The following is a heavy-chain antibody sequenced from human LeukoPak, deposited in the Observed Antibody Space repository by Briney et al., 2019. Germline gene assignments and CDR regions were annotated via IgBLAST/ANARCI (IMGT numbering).Heavy chain of an antibody. CDR1: GGSIGSFY. V-gene: IGHV4-59*08. CDR3: ARIVGASDY. Sequence: SETLSLTCTVSGGSIGSFYWSWIRQPPGKGLEWMGYIYYSGSTNYNPSLKSRVTISVDTSKNQFSLKLSSVTAADTAVCYCARIVGASDYWGQGTLVTVSS. D-gene: IGHD1-26*01. J-gene: IGHJ4*02. CDR2: IYYSGST.